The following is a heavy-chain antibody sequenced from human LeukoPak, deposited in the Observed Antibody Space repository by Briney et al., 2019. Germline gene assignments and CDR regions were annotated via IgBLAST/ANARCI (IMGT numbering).Heavy chain of an antibody. J-gene: IGHJ4*02. D-gene: IGHD3-22*01. V-gene: IGHV3-53*01. CDR2: IYSGGTI. CDR1: GFTVSSNY. CDR3: AREGSYDGSTMWYFDY. Sequence: GGSLRLSCAASGFTVSSNYMAWVRQAPGKGLEWVSVIYSGGTIYYADSVKGRFTISRDNSKNTLYLQMHSLRAEDTAVYYCAREGSYDGSTMWYFDYWGQGTLVTVSS.